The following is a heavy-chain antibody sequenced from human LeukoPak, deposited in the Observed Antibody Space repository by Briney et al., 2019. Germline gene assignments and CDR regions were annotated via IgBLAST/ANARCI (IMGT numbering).Heavy chain of an antibody. CDR3: ARDVVGSLDY. CDR1: GFTFSTYW. D-gene: IGHD1-26*01. V-gene: IGHV3-7*01. Sequence: GGSLRLSCAASGFTFSTYWMAWVRHGPGKGLEWVANIKGDESAKHQADSVKGRFTISRDNAHNSVYLQMSSLRGEDTGVYYCARDVVGSLDYWGQGTLVTVSS. CDR2: IKGDESAK. J-gene: IGHJ4*02.